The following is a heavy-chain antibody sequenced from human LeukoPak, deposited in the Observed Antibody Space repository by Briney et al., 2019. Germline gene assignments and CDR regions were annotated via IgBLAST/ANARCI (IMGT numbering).Heavy chain of an antibody. J-gene: IGHJ6*03. V-gene: IGHV3-23*01. CDR2: ISGSGGST. CDR3: XXXXXXXXXXXXXXTFSYYYYYMDV. Sequence: GGSLRLSCAASGFTFSSYAMSWVRQAPGKGLEWVSAISGSGGSTYYADSVKGRFTISRDNSKNTLYLQMNSLRAEDTAVYYCXXXXXXXXXXXXXXTFSYYYYYMDVWGKGTTVTVSS. CDR1: GFTFSSYA.